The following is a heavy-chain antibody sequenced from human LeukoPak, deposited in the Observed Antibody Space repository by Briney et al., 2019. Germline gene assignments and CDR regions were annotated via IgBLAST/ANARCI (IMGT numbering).Heavy chain of an antibody. V-gene: IGHV3-11*04. CDR3: AKGEGGALGIPHPYYFDY. Sequence: GGSLRLSCAASGFTFSDYYMSWIRQAPGKGLEWVSYISSSGSTIYYADSVKGRFTISRDNSKNTLYLQINSLTTEDTAVYYCAKGEGGALGIPHPYYFDYWGQGNVVTVSS. CDR1: GFTFSDYY. CDR2: ISSSGSTI. J-gene: IGHJ4*02. D-gene: IGHD3-16*01.